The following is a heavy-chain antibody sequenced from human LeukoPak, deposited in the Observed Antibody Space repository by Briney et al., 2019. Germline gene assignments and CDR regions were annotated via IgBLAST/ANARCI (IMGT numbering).Heavy chain of an antibody. CDR3: TTGGTYFHGDISYRTFDY. V-gene: IGHV1-24*01. CDR1: VHIRSELS. Sequence: VASVTVSFTVSVHIRSELSIHWVRLSPGKGGGWMGGFDPEEGETVYSQKFQGILNMTDDTSTHTANMELSSLRSEDTAVYYCTTGGTYFHGDISYRTFDYWGQGTLLTVSS. J-gene: IGHJ4*02. D-gene: IGHD3-16*02. CDR2: FDPEEGET.